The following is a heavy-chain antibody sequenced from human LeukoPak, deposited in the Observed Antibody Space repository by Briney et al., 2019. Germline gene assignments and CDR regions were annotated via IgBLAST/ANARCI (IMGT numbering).Heavy chain of an antibody. CDR3: GRDVLLWFGEPDDAFDI. Sequence: GGSLRLSCAASGFIFSSYAMSWVRQAPGKGLEWVSVIRGGGDTTYYADSVKGRFTISRDNSKNTLYLQMNSLRAEDTAVYYCGRDVLLWFGEPDDAFDIWGQGTMVTVSS. V-gene: IGHV3-23*01. CDR1: GFIFSSYA. CDR2: IRGGGDTT. D-gene: IGHD3-10*01. J-gene: IGHJ3*02.